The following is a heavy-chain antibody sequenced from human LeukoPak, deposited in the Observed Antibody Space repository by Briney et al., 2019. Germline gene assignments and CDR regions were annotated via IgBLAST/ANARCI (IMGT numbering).Heavy chain of an antibody. D-gene: IGHD3-9*01. Sequence: GGSLRHSCAASGFTLSDYYMSWVPQAPGKGLEWVSVIYSGGSTDYADSVKGRFTISRDTSKNTLYLQMNSLRVEDTAVYYCARSSHYDILTGYSEEDAFDIWGQGTMVTVSS. V-gene: IGHV3-53*01. J-gene: IGHJ3*02. CDR2: IYSGGST. CDR1: GFTLSDYY. CDR3: ARSSHYDILTGYSEEDAFDI.